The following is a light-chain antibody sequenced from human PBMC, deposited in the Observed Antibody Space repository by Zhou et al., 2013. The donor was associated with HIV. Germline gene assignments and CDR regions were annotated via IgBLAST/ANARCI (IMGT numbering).Light chain of an antibody. CDR3: QQYDKWPLT. V-gene: IGKV3-15*01. CDR2: GTS. CDR1: QSVSSN. Sequence: EIVMTQSPATLSVSPGERATLSCRASQSVSSNLAWYQQKPGQAPRLLIYGTSTRATGIPARFSGSGSGTEFTLTISSMQSEDFAAYYCQQYDKWPLTFGGGTEGGDQT. J-gene: IGKJ4*01.